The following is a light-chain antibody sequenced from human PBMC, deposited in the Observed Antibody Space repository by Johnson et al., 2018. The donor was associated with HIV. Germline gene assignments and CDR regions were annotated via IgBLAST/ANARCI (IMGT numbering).Light chain of an antibody. J-gene: IGLJ1*01. Sequence: QPVLTQPPSVSAAPGQKVTISCSGSSSNIGNNYVSWYQQLPGTAPKLLIYDNDKRPSGLPDRFSASKSDTSATLGITGLQTGDEANYYCGTWDGGLSIYVFGTGTEVTVL. V-gene: IGLV1-51*01. CDR1: SSNIGNNY. CDR3: GTWDGGLSIYV. CDR2: DND.